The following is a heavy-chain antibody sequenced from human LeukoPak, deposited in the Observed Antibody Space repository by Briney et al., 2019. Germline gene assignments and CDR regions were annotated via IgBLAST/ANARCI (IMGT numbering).Heavy chain of an antibody. D-gene: IGHD6-13*01. V-gene: IGHV4-39*01. CDR2: IKFSGTT. Sequence: LTLSCAASGFTFSSYKMIWVRQPPGKGLEWIGSIKFSGTTYYNPSLKSRVTVSLDMSKNHFSLNLKSVTTADTAVYYCARHSSSWYKFDYWGQGALGTVSS. CDR1: GFTFSSYK. J-gene: IGHJ4*02. CDR3: ARHSSSWYKFDY.